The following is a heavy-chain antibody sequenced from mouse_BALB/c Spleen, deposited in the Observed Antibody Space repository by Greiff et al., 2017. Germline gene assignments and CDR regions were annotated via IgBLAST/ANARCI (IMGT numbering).Heavy chain of an antibody. Sequence: EVQLVESGGGLVQPGGSRKLSCAASGFTFSSFGMHWVRQAPEKGLEWVAYISSGSSTIYYADTVKGRFTISRDNPKNTLFLQMTSLRSEDTAMYYCARVGYGNHFAYWGQGTLVTVSA. CDR1: GFTFSSFG. J-gene: IGHJ3*01. V-gene: IGHV5-17*02. CDR2: ISSGSSTI. CDR3: ARVGYGNHFAY. D-gene: IGHD2-10*02.